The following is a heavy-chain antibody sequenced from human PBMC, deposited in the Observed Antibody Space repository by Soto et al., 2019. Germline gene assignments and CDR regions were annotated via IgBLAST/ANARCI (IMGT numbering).Heavy chain of an antibody. J-gene: IGHJ4*02. Sequence: GAPVKVSCKASWYTFTSYYMHWGRQAPGQGLEWMGIINPSGGSTSYAQKFQGRVTMTRDTSTSTVYMELSSLRSEDTAVYYCARGWDSSGYPYYFDYWGQGTLVTVSS. V-gene: IGHV1-46*01. CDR2: INPSGGST. CDR1: WYTFTSYY. CDR3: ARGWDSSGYPYYFDY. D-gene: IGHD3-22*01.